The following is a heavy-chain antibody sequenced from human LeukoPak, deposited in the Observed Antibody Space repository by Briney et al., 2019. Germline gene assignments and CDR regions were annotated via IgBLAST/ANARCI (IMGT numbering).Heavy chain of an antibody. J-gene: IGHJ4*02. CDR2: IGGSGDST. CDR1: GFTFSNYA. V-gene: IGHV3-23*01. CDR3: ARDYGGSSPFDY. Sequence: GGSLRLSCAASGFTFSNYAMNWVRQAPGKGLEWVSTIGGSGDSTYYADSVKGRFTMSRDNSKNSLYLHMNSLRAEDTAVYYCARDYGGSSPFDYWGQGTLVTVSS. D-gene: IGHD4-23*01.